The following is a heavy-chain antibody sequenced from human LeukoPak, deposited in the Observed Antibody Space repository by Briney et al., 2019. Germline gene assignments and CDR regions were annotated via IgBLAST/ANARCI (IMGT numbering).Heavy chain of an antibody. J-gene: IGHJ4*02. CDR3: AANGGPFDF. V-gene: IGHV3-7*02. CDR1: GFTLSNFW. Sequence: PGGSLRLSCAASGFTLSNFWMSWIRQPPGKGLEWVANIRQDGNEKYYVDSVKGRFTISRDNAKNSLYLQMNSLRAEDTAVYYCAANGGPFDFWGQGTLVTVSS. D-gene: IGHD4-23*01. CDR2: IRQDGNEK.